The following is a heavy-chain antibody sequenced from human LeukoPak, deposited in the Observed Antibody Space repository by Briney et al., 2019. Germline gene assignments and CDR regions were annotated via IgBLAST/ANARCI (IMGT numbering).Heavy chain of an antibody. CDR1: GFTFSDYY. CDR2: ISSSGSTI. D-gene: IGHD3-10*01. Sequence: GGSLRLSCAASGFTFSDYYMSWIRQAPGKGLEWVSYISSSGSTIYYADSVKGRFTISRDNAKNSLYLQMNSLRAEDTAVYYCARDQNGSGSYISGFDYWGQGTLVTVSS. CDR3: ARDQNGSGSYISGFDY. V-gene: IGHV3-11*04. J-gene: IGHJ4*02.